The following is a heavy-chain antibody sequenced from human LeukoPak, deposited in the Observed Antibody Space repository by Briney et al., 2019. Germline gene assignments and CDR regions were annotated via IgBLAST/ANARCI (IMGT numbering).Heavy chain of an antibody. CDR2: IYYSGST. V-gene: IGHV4-39*01. D-gene: IGHD6-19*01. CDR3: ARTSINPQWLASTNWFDP. Sequence: SETLSLTCTVSGGSISSSSYYWGWIRQPPGTGLEWIGSIYYSGSTYYNPSLKSRVTISVDTSKNQFSLKLSSVTAADTAVYYCARTSINPQWLASTNWFDPWGQGTLVTVSS. J-gene: IGHJ5*02. CDR1: GGSISSSSYY.